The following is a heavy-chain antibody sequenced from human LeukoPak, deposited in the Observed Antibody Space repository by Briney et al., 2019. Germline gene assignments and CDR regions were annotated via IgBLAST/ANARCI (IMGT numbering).Heavy chain of an antibody. CDR3: ASDPFSSGWEFDY. Sequence: PSETLSLTCTVSGGSISSSSYYWGWIRQPPGKGLEWIGSIAYSGSTYYNPSLRSRVTISIDTSKNQFSLKLTSVTAADTAVYYCASDPFSSGWEFDYWGQGTLVTVSP. J-gene: IGHJ4*02. D-gene: IGHD6-19*01. CDR2: IAYSGST. CDR1: GGSISSSSYY. V-gene: IGHV4-39*01.